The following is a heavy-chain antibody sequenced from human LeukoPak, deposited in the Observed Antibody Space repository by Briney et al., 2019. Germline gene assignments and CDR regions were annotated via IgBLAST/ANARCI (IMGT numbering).Heavy chain of an antibody. CDR1: GFTFSSYW. CDR3: ARELWFANAPGSWLDP. V-gene: IGHV3-7*03. J-gene: IGHJ5*02. Sequence: GGSLRLSCAASGFTFSSYWMSWVRQAPGKGLECVANIKEDGSEEYYVDSVKGRFSISRDNAKNSLYLQMNSLRAEDTAVYYCARELWFANAPGSWLDPWGQGTLVTVSS. CDR2: IKEDGSEE. D-gene: IGHD3-10*01.